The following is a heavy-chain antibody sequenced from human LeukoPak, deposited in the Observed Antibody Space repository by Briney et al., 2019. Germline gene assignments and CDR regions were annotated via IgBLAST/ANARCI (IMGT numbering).Heavy chain of an antibody. CDR3: ARDPFTMVRGVISDDDY. D-gene: IGHD3-10*01. CDR1: GYTFTGYY. CDR2: INPNSGGT. J-gene: IGHJ4*02. V-gene: IGHV1-2*02. Sequence: ASVKVSCKASGYTFTGYYMHWVRQAPGQGLEWMGWINPNSGGTNYAQKFQGRVTMTRGTSISTAYMELSRLRSDDTAVYYCARDPFTMVRGVISDDDYWGQGTLVTVSS.